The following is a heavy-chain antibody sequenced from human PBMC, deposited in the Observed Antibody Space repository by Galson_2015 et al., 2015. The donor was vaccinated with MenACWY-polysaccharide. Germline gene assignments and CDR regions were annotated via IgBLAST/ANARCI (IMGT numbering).Heavy chain of an antibody. CDR3: AKYGIEVAGSLKNHFDY. Sequence: SLRLSCAASGFTFSSYAMSWVRQAPGKGLEWVSTISGSGGSPNQADPVKGRFTISRDNSKNTLYLQMNSLRAEDTALYYCAKYGIEVAGSLKNHFDYWGQGTLVTVSS. CDR1: GFTFSSYA. CDR2: ISGSGGSP. J-gene: IGHJ4*02. V-gene: IGHV3-23*01. D-gene: IGHD6-19*01.